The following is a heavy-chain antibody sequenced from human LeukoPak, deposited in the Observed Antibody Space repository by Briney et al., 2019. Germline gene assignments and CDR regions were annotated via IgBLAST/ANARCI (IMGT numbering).Heavy chain of an antibody. CDR3: ARPRGRSGSYQEYYFDY. Sequence: PSETLSLTCAVYGGSFSGYYWSWIRQPPGKGLEWIGEINHSGSTNYNPSLKSRVTISVDTSKNQFSLKLSSVTAADTAVYYCARPRGRSGSYQEYYFDYWGQGTLVTVSS. V-gene: IGHV4-34*01. CDR1: GGSFSGYY. J-gene: IGHJ4*02. D-gene: IGHD1-26*01. CDR2: INHSGST.